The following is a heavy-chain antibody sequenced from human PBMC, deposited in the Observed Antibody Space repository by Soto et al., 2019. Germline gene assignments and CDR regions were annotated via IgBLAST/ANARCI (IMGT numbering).Heavy chain of an antibody. J-gene: IGHJ5*02. D-gene: IGHD6-6*01. V-gene: IGHV1-8*01. Sequence: QVQLVQSGAEVKKPGASVKVSCKGSGYTFTSYHINWVRQATGQGLEWMGWMNPNSGNTGYAQTLQGRVTMTWDTSISTDYMELSSLRFEDTAMYYCARGHISSTKNWLDPGGQGTLVTVS. CDR3: ARGHISSTKNWLDP. CDR1: GYTFTSYH. CDR2: MNPNSGNT.